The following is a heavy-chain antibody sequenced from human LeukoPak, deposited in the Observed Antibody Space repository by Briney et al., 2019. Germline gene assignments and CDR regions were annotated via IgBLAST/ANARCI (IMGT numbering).Heavy chain of an antibody. CDR2: IYTSGST. CDR3: ARYYYGSGFDP. V-gene: IGHV4-61*02. CDR1: GGSISSGSYY. Sequence: SETLSLTCTVSGGSISSGSYYWSWIRQPAGKGLEWIGRIYTSGSTNYNSSLKSRVTISVDTSKNQFSLKLSSVTAADTAVYYCARYYYGSGFDPWGQGTLVTVSS. J-gene: IGHJ5*02. D-gene: IGHD3-10*01.